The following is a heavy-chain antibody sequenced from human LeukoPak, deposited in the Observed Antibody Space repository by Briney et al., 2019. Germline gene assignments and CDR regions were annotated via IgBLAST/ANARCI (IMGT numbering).Heavy chain of an antibody. D-gene: IGHD6-25*01. CDR1: GFTFSSYA. J-gene: IGHJ3*02. CDR2: ISGSGGST. Sequence: GGSLRLSCAASGFTFSSYAMSWVRQAPGKGLEWVSAISGSGGSTYYAGSVKGRFTISRENAKNSLYLQMNSLRAGDTAIYYCARARRGAFDIWGQGTMVTVSS. CDR3: ARARRGAFDI. V-gene: IGHV3-23*01.